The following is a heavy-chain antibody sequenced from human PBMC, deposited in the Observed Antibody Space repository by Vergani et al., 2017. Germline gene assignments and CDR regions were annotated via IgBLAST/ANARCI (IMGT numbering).Heavy chain of an antibody. D-gene: IGHD3-22*01. V-gene: IGHV4-34*01. J-gene: IGHJ3*02. CDR3: ARGXRYYDSSGYLKTRPAFDI. CDR1: GGSFSGYY. Sequence: QVQLQQWGAGLLKPSETLSLTCAVYGGSFSGYYWSWIRQPPGKGLEWIGEINHSGSTNYNPSLKSRVTISVDTSKNQFSLKLSSVTAADTAVYYCARGXRYYDSSGYLKTRPAFDIWGQGTMVTVSS. CDR2: INHSGST.